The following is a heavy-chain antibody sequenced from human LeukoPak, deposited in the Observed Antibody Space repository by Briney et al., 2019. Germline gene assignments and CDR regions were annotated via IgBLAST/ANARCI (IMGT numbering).Heavy chain of an antibody. CDR2: ISYDGSNK. V-gene: IGHV3-30-3*01. J-gene: IGHJ4*02. CDR3: AREYYDILTGYRPDH. Sequence: AGGSLRLSCAASGFTFSSYAMHWVRQAPGKGLEWVAVISYDGSNKYYADSVKGRFTISRDNSKNTVYLQMNSLRIEDTAVHYCAREYYDILTGYRPDHWGQGTLVTVSS. CDR1: GFTFSSYA. D-gene: IGHD3-9*01.